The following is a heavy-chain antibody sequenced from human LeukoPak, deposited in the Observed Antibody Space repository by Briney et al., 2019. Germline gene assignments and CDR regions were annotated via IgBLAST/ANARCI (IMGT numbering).Heavy chain of an antibody. CDR3: AKAYADTAICHY. V-gene: IGHV3-23*01. D-gene: IGHD5-18*01. CDR1: GFTFSSYA. Sequence: GGSLRLSCAASGFTFSSYAMGWVRQAPGKGLEWVSAISGSGGRTYYADSVKGRFTISRDNSKNTLYLQMNSLRAEDTAVYYCAKAYADTAICHYWSQGTLVTVSS. J-gene: IGHJ4*02. CDR2: ISGSGGRT.